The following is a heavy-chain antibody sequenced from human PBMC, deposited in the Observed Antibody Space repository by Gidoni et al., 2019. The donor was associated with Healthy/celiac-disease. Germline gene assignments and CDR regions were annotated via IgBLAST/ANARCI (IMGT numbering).Heavy chain of an antibody. CDR2: ISGRGGST. CDR3: AKDRSRGGVTTRNWFDP. Sequence: EVQLLESGGGLVQPGGSLRLSCAASGFTFSRYAMSWVRQAPGKGLAGVSAISGRGGSTNYADTVKGWLTRSRENSKNTLYMQMNRLRAEDTAVYYCAKDRSRGGVTTRNWFDPWGQGTLVTVSS. V-gene: IGHV3-23*01. CDR1: GFTFSRYA. D-gene: IGHD4-17*01. J-gene: IGHJ5*02.